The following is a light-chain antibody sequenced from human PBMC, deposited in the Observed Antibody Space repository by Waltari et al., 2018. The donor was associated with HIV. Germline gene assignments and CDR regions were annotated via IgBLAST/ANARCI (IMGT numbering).Light chain of an antibody. Sequence: DILMVQSPDSLAVSLGARATINCKSSRSLLYGTNDKNYVAWYQRKPGLPPSLLILWGSMRESGVPDRFSGSGSGTDFTLTITSLQAEDVGFYYCQQYYSSPLTFGQGTLLEIK. J-gene: IGKJ5*01. CDR3: QQYYSSPLT. CDR2: WGS. V-gene: IGKV4-1*01. CDR1: RSLLYGTNDKNY.